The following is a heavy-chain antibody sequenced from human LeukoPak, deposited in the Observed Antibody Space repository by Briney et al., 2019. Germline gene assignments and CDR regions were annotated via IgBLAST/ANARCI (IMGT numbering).Heavy chain of an antibody. V-gene: IGHV3-23*01. J-gene: IGHJ6*02. CDR1: GFTFSSYA. CDR2: ISGSGGST. Sequence: PGGSLRLSCAASGFTFSSYAMHWVRQAPGKGLEWVSAISGSGGSTYYADSVKGRFTISRDNSKNTLYLQMNSLRAEDTAVYYCAKDLVAAPYYYYYGMDVWGQGTTVTVSS. CDR3: AKDLVAAPYYYYYGMDV. D-gene: IGHD6-6*01.